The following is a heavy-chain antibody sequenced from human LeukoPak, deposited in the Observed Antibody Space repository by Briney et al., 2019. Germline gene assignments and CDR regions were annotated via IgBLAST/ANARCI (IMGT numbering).Heavy chain of an antibody. CDR3: ASTERCSTTCPLDY. J-gene: IGHJ4*02. CDR1: GGTFRGYY. Sequence: PAETLSLTCAAYGGTFRGYYWSWIRQPPGKGLEWIGEINHSGSTNYNPSLKSRVTISLDTSMKKFSLKLTSVTAADTAVYYCASTERCSTTCPLDYWGQGTLVTVSS. CDR2: INHSGST. D-gene: IGHD2-2*01. V-gene: IGHV4-34*01.